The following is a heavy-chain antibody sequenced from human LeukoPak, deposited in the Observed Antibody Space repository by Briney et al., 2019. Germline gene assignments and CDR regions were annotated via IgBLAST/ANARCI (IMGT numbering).Heavy chain of an antibody. J-gene: IGHJ4*02. V-gene: IGHV3-74*01. CDR2: IKSDGRST. D-gene: IGHD6-19*01. Sequence: QPGGSLSLSCAASGLTFRTCWMHWVRQAPGEGLVWVSLIKSDGRSTTYAASVKGRFTIFRDNAKNTVYLQMNSLSGEDTAVYYCAKASDSSGWYYFDYWGQGTLVTVSS. CDR1: GLTFRTCW. CDR3: AKASDSSGWYYFDY.